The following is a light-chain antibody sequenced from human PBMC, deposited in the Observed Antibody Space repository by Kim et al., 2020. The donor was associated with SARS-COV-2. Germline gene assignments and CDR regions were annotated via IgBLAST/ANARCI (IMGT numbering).Light chain of an antibody. CDR2: DES. Sequence: PVERATLSCRASQKDRTSVAGYQKKPGQAPRLLSYDESDRATGIPARFSCSGSGTDFNLTISSLEAEDFAVYNCQQRSNWPLGTFGQGTRLEIK. V-gene: IGKV3-11*01. CDR3: QQRSNWPLGT. J-gene: IGKJ5*01. CDR1: QKDRTS.